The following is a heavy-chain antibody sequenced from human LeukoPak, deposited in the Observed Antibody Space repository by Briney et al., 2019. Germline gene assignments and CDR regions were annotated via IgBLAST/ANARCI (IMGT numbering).Heavy chain of an antibody. V-gene: IGHV3-30*02. CDR3: AKFWIDTPYSSSWYGATDAFDI. J-gene: IGHJ3*02. CDR1: GFTFSSYG. D-gene: IGHD6-13*01. Sequence: PPGGSLRLXCAASGFTFSSYGMHWVRQAPGKGLEWVAFIRYDGSNKYYADSVKGRFTISRDNSKNTLYLQMNSLRAEDTAVYYCAKFWIDTPYSSSWYGATDAFDIWGQGTMVTVSS. CDR2: IRYDGSNK.